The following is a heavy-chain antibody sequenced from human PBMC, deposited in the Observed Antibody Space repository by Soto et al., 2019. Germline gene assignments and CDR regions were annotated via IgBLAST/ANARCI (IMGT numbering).Heavy chain of an antibody. CDR1: GFSFNTYS. D-gene: IGHD2-21*01. Sequence: GGSLRLSCAASGFSFNTYSMNWVRQAPGKGLEWVSHISSGSSTIYYPDSVKGRFTISRDNAKNSLYLQMNSLRAEDTAVYYCARGYLFRGFDPWG. CDR2: ISSGSSTI. V-gene: IGHV3-48*01. CDR3: ARGYLFRGFDP. J-gene: IGHJ5*02.